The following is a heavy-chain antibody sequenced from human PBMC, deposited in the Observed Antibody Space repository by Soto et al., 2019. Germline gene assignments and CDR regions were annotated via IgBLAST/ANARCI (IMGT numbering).Heavy chain of an antibody. V-gene: IGHV4-59*01. Sequence: PSETLSLTCTVSGGSISSYYWSWIRTPPGKGLEWIGYIYYSGSTNYNPSLKSRVTISVDTSKNQFSLKLSSVTAADTAVYYCARVKKLGLSSIAAVTSWGQGTLVTVSS. J-gene: IGHJ4*02. CDR1: GGSISSYY. CDR2: IYYSGST. CDR3: ARVKKLGLSSIAAVTS. D-gene: IGHD6-6*01.